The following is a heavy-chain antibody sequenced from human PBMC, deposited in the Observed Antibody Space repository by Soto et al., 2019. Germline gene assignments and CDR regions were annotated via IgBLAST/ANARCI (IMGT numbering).Heavy chain of an antibody. V-gene: IGHV3-48*04. D-gene: IGHD5-18*01. CDR3: ARGDTAMVIDY. Sequence: PGGSLRLSCAASGFTFSSYSMNWVRQAPGKGLEWVSYISSSSSTTTYADSMKGRFTISRDNAKNTLYLQMNSLRAEDTAVYYCARGDTAMVIDYWGQGTQVTVSS. CDR1: GFTFSSYS. J-gene: IGHJ4*02. CDR2: ISSSSSTT.